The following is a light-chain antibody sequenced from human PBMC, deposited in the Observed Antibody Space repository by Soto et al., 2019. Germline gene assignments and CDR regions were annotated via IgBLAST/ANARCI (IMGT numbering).Light chain of an antibody. J-gene: IGKJ2*01. V-gene: IGKV3-20*01. CDR3: QQYESSLFT. Sequence: ETVFTQSPGTLSLPPGETGTLSCRASQSVTSSYLAWYQQKPDQAPRLLIYGASNRATGIPDRFSGSGSGTDFTLTISRLEPEDFAVYYCQQYESSLFTFGQGTKVDIK. CDR2: GAS. CDR1: QSVTSSY.